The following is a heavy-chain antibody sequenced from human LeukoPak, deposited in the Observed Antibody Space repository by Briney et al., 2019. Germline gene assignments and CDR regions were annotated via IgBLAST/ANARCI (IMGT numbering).Heavy chain of an antibody. D-gene: IGHD3-22*01. CDR1: GYPISRGYS. J-gene: IGHJ4*02. Sequence: SETLSLTCTVSGYPISRGYSWGWIRQPPGKGLEWIGNIYHSGSTNYSPSLKSRVTISVDTSKNQFSLKLSSVTAADTAVYFCAREDYYNSGGYYLDYWGQGTLVTVSS. V-gene: IGHV4-38-2*02. CDR3: AREDYYNSGGYYLDY. CDR2: IYHSGST.